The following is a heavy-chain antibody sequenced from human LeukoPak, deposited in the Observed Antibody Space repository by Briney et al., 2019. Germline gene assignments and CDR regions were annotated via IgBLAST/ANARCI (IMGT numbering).Heavy chain of an antibody. D-gene: IGHD6-13*01. Sequence: GGSLRLSCAASGFTFSDYYMSWIRQAPGKGLEWVSYISSSGSTIYYADSVKGRFTISRDNAKNSLYLQMNSLRAEDTAVYYCASEGKGAAAAPDAFDIWGQGTMVTVSS. V-gene: IGHV3-11*04. J-gene: IGHJ3*02. CDR2: ISSSGSTI. CDR1: GFTFSDYY. CDR3: ASEGKGAAAAPDAFDI.